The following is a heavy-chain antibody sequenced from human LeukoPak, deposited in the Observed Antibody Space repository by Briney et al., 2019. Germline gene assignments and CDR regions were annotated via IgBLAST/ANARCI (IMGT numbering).Heavy chain of an antibody. V-gene: IGHV3-11*04. CDR1: GFTFSDYY. D-gene: IGHD1-26*01. Sequence: GGSLRLSCAASGFTFSDYYMSWIRQAPGKGLEWVSYISSSGSTMYYAGSVKGRFTISRDNAKNSLYLKMNSLRAEDTAMYYCARVKGSYSLDYWGQGTLVTVSS. J-gene: IGHJ4*02. CDR3: ARVKGSYSLDY. CDR2: ISSSGSTM.